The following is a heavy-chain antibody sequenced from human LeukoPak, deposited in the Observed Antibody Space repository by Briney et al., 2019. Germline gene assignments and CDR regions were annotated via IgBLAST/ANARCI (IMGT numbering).Heavy chain of an antibody. V-gene: IGHV5-51*01. D-gene: IGHD6-19*01. CDR3: ASSRGVAVAGTAAFDI. J-gene: IGHJ3*02. Sequence: GESLKISCKGSGYSFTSYWIGWVRQMPGKGLEWMGIIYPGDSDTRYGPSFQGQVTISADKSISTAYLQWSSLKASDTAMYYCASSRGVAVAGTAAFDIWGQGTMVTVSS. CDR1: GYSFTSYW. CDR2: IYPGDSDT.